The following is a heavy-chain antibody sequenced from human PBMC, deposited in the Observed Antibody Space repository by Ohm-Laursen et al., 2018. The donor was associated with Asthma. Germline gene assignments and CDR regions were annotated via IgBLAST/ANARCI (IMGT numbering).Heavy chain of an antibody. CDR3: ARGEYSSSSELDY. V-gene: IGHV3-30-3*01. Sequence: RSLRLSCTASGFTFSSYAMHWVRQAPGKGLEWVAVISYDGSNKYYADSVKGRFTISRDNSKNTLYLQMNSLRAEDTAVYYCARGEYSSSSELDYWGQGTLVTVSS. CDR2: ISYDGSNK. CDR1: GFTFSSYA. D-gene: IGHD6-6*01. J-gene: IGHJ4*02.